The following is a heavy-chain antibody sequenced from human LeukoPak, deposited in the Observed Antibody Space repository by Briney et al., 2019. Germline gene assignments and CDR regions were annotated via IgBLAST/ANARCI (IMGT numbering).Heavy chain of an antibody. CDR1: GGSISSYY. Sequence: SETLSLTCTVSGGSISSYYWSWIRRPPGKGLEWIGYIYYSGSTNYNPSLKSRVTISVDTSKNQFSLKLSSVTAADTAVYYCARDTGVGVENWFDPWGQGTLVTVSS. J-gene: IGHJ5*02. CDR2: IYYSGST. V-gene: IGHV4-59*12. CDR3: ARDTGVGVENWFDP. D-gene: IGHD3-10*01.